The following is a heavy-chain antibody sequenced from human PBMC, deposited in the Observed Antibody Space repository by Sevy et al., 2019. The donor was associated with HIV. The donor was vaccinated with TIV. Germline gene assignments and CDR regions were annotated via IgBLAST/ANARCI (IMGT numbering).Heavy chain of an antibody. CDR3: AKDQPAAIQNPFYYYGMDV. Sequence: GGSLRLSCAASGFTFSSYAMSWVRQAPGKGLEWVSAISGSGGRTYYADSVKGRFTISRDNSKNTLYLQMNSLRAEDTAVYYCAKDQPAAIQNPFYYYGMDVWGQGTTVTVSS. CDR1: GFTFSSYA. CDR2: ISGSGGRT. D-gene: IGHD2-2*02. J-gene: IGHJ6*02. V-gene: IGHV3-23*01.